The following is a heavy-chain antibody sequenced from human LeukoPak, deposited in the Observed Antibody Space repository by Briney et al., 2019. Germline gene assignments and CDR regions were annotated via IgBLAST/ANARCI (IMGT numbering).Heavy chain of an antibody. V-gene: IGHV4-34*01. CDR3: ARGGPYYYGSGSYSDY. J-gene: IGHJ4*02. D-gene: IGHD3-10*01. CDR1: GGSFSGYY. CDR2: INHSGST. Sequence: SETLSLTCAFYGGSFSGYYWSWIRQPPGKGLEWIGEINHSGSTNYNPSLKSRVTISVDTSKNQFSLKLSSVTAADTAVYYCARGGPYYYGSGSYSDYWGQGTLVTVSS.